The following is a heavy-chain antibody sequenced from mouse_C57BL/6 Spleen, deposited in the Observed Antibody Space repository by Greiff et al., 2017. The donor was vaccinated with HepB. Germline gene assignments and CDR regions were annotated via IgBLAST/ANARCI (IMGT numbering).Heavy chain of an antibody. CDR2: ISSGGDYI. V-gene: IGHV5-9-1*02. CDR3: TRDKSSDGSLDY. CDR1: GFTFSSYA. J-gene: IGHJ2*01. Sequence: EVKLVESGEGLVKPGGSLKLSCAASGFTFSSYAMSWVRQTPEKRLEWVAYISSGGDYIYYADTVKGRFTISRDNARNTLYLQMSSLKSEDTAMYYCTRDKSSDGSLDYWGQGTTLTVSS. D-gene: IGHD2-3*01.